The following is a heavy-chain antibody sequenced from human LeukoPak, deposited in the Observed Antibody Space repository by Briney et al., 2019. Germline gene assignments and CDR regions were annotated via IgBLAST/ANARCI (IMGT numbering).Heavy chain of an antibody. CDR1: GYTFTSYG. Sequence: ASVKVSCKASGYTFTSYGISWVRQAPGQGLEWMGWISAYNGNTNYAQKLQGRVTMTTDTSTSTAYMELRSLRSDDTAVYYCARVMTIVGATDFDYWGQGTLVTVSS. CDR2: ISAYNGNT. CDR3: ARVMTIVGATDFDY. V-gene: IGHV1-18*01. J-gene: IGHJ4*02. D-gene: IGHD1-26*01.